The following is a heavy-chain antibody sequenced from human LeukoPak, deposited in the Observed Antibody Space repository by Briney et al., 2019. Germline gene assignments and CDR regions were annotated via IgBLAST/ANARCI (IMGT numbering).Heavy chain of an antibody. J-gene: IGHJ4*02. CDR3: AGDIAVAGTSVSG. D-gene: IGHD6-19*01. CDR2: IYYSGST. V-gene: IGHV4-39*01. CDR1: GGSISSSSYY. Sequence: SETLSLACTVSGGSISSSSYYWGWIRQPPGKGLEWIGRIYYSGSTYYNPSLKSRVTISVDTSKNQFYLKLSSVTAADTAVYYCAGDIAVAGTSVSGWGQGTLVTVSS.